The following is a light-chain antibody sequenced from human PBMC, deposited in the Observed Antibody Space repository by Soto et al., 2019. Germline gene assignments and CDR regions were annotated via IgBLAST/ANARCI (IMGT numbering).Light chain of an antibody. V-gene: IGLV2-8*01. J-gene: IGLJ3*02. Sequence: QSALTQPPSASGSPGQSVTISCTGTSSDVGTHGYVSWYQQHAGKAPKLMIYDVTKRPSGVPDRFSGSKSANTASLTVSGLQAEDEADYYCMCYAGGNNWVFGGGTKLTFL. CDR2: DVT. CDR3: MCYAGGNNWV. CDR1: SSDVGTHGY.